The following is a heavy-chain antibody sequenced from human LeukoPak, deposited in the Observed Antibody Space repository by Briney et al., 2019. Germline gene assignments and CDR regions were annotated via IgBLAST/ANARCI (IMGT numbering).Heavy chain of an antibody. Sequence: EASVKVSCKASGYTFTSYDINWVRQATGQGLEWMGWKNPNSGNTGYAQKFQGRVTMTRNTSISTAYMELSSLRSEDTAVYYCARAPPRYNWNYGGGGWSDYWGQGTLVTVSS. CDR3: ARAPPRYNWNYGGGGWSDY. V-gene: IGHV1-8*01. J-gene: IGHJ4*02. CDR2: KNPNSGNT. D-gene: IGHD1-7*01. CDR1: GYTFTSYD.